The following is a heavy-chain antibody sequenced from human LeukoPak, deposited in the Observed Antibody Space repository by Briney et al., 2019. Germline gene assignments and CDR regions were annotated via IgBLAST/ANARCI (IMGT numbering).Heavy chain of an antibody. CDR2: INPSGGST. CDR1: GYTFTSYY. CDR3: AKSQEETSGGGRAPYHILTGYYVTY. V-gene: IGHV1-46*01. J-gene: IGHJ4*02. Sequence: ASVKVSCKASGYTFTSYYMHWVRQAPGQGLEWMGIINPSGGSTSYAQKSQGRVTMTRDTSTSTVYMELSSLRSEDTAVYYCAKSQEETSGGGRAPYHILTGYYVTYWGQGTLVTVSS. D-gene: IGHD3-9*01.